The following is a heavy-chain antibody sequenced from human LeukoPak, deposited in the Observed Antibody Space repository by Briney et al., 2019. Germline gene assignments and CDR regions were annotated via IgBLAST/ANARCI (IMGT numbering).Heavy chain of an antibody. CDR3: ARASWGGYYKGEIDY. D-gene: IGHD3-3*01. Sequence: GGSLRLSCAASGFTFDDYGMSWVRQAPGKGLEWVSGINWNGGSTGCADSVKGRFTISRDNAKNSLYLQMNSLRAEDTALYYCARASWGGYYKGEIDYWGQGTLVTVSS. J-gene: IGHJ4*02. V-gene: IGHV3-20*04. CDR1: GFTFDDYG. CDR2: INWNGGST.